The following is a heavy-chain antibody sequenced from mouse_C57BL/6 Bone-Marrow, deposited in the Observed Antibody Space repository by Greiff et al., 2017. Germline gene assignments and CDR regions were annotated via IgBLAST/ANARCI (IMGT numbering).Heavy chain of an antibody. Sequence: QVKLQQPGAGLVMPGASLKLSCKASGYTFTSYWMHWVQQRPGQGLEWIGDIDPSDSYNNYNQKVKGKSTLTVDKSASTAYMQLSSLTSEYTAVYYCAREKSAPLEWYFDVWGTGTTVTVSS. CDR3: AREKSAPLEWYFDV. CDR2: IDPSDSYN. J-gene: IGHJ1*03. V-gene: IGHV1-69*01. D-gene: IGHD1-3*01. CDR1: GYTFTSYW.